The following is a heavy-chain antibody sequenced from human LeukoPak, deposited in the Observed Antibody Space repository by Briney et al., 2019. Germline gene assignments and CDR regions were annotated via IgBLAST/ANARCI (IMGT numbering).Heavy chain of an antibody. J-gene: IGHJ4*02. D-gene: IGHD1-14*01. CDR2: ISYDESNK. Sequence: PGGSLRLSCAASGFTFSSYAMHWVRQAPGKGLEWVAVISYDESNKYYADSVKGRFTISRDNSKNTLYLQMNSLRAEDTAVYYCARTLGLHEEPDYWGQGTLVTVSS. V-gene: IGHV3-30-3*01. CDR3: ARTLGLHEEPDY. CDR1: GFTFSSYA.